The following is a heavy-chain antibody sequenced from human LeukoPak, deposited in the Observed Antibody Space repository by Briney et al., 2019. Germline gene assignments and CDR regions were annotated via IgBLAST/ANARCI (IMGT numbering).Heavy chain of an antibody. J-gene: IGHJ4*02. CDR2: VYYSGNT. Sequence: PSETLSLTCTVSGGSVSSGGYYWSWIRQPPGEGLEWIGYVYYSGNTNYNPSLKSRVTISVDTSKNQFSLKLSSVTAADTAVYYCARDYYDSSGYYDYWGQEALVTVPS. CDR1: GGSVSSGGYY. V-gene: IGHV4-61*08. CDR3: ARDYYDSSGYYDY. D-gene: IGHD3-22*01.